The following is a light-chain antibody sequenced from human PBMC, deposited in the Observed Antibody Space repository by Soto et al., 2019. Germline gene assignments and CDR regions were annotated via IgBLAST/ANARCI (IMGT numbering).Light chain of an antibody. CDR1: QSIRSY. CDR2: AAS. CDR3: QQSYSTPT. Sequence: DIQMTQSPSSLSASVGDRVTITCRASQSIRSYLNWYQQKPGKAPKLLIYAASSLQSGVPSRLSGSGSGTDFTLTISSLQLEDFATYYCQQSYSTPTFGQGTKVEIK. V-gene: IGKV1-39*01. J-gene: IGKJ1*01.